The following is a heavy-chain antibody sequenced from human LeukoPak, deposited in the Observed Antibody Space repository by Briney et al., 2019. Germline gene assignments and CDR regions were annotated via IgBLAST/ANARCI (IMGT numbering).Heavy chain of an antibody. CDR1: GYTFTSYF. CDR3: VRVWPPNAVDRGMTYSYFNALDV. CDR2: INPSGGST. V-gene: IGHV1-46*01. J-gene: IGHJ6*02. D-gene: IGHD1-1*01. Sequence: GASVKVSCKASGYTFTSYFMHWVRQAPGQGLEWMGIINPSGGSTSYAQKFQGRVTMTRDTSTSTVYMELSSLRSEDTAVYYCVRVWPPNAVDRGMTYSYFNALDVWGQGTTVIVSS.